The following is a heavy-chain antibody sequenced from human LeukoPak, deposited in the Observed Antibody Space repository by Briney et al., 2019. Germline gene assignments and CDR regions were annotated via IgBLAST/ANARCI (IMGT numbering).Heavy chain of an antibody. Sequence: GASVKVSCKASGYTFTSYDINWVRQATGQGLEWMGWISAYNGNTNYAQKLQGRVTMTTDTSTSTAYMELRSLRSDDTAVYYCARGGYCSSTSCYNVGNWFDPWGQGTLVTVSS. D-gene: IGHD2-2*02. J-gene: IGHJ5*02. V-gene: IGHV1-18*01. CDR3: ARGGYCSSTSCYNVGNWFDP. CDR2: ISAYNGNT. CDR1: GYTFTSYD.